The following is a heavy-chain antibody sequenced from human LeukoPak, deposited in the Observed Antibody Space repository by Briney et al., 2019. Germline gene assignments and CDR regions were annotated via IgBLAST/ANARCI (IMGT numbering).Heavy chain of an antibody. J-gene: IGHJ4*02. CDR3: VKDNEAGGSPFDR. CDR1: LFILRSHA. D-gene: IGHD1-1*01. V-gene: IGHV3-64D*06. Sequence: RRCLRLSCSASLFILRSHAMHWVRRAPGKGLEYVSRISDNGGSTYYADSVQGRFTISRDNSKKTLYLQMSSLRAVDTAVYYCVKDNEAGGSPFDRWGQGTLVTVSS. CDR2: ISDNGGST.